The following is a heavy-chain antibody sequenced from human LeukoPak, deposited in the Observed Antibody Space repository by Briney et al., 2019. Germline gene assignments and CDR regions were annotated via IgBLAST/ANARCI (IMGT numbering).Heavy chain of an antibody. V-gene: IGHV4-59*01. J-gene: IGHJ6*02. CDR2: VSYSGST. Sequence: TSETLSLTCTVSGASISTYFWSWIRQPPGKGLEWVGHVSYSGSTSYNPSLKSRVTISVDTSKNQFSLKLSSVTAADTAVYYCARDLRGRRYYYYGMDVWGQGTTVTVSS. CDR1: GASISTYF. D-gene: IGHD5-12*01. CDR3: ARDLRGRRYYYYGMDV.